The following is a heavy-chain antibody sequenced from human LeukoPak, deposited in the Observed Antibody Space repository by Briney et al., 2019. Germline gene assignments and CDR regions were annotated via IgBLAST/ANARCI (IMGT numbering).Heavy chain of an antibody. D-gene: IGHD3-22*01. Sequence: ASVKVSCKASGYTFTDYYIHWVRLAPGRGLEWMGWINPHSGGTNYPQKFHGRVTMTREKSITTAYMELSSLRSDDTAIYYCAKSDNKYDSRLILNWGQGTQVTVSS. CDR2: INPHSGGT. V-gene: IGHV1-2*02. J-gene: IGHJ4*02. CDR1: GYTFTDYY. CDR3: AKSDNKYDSRLILN.